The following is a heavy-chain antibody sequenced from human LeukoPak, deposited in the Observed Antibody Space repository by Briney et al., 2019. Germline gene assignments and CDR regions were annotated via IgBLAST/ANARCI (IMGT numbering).Heavy chain of an antibody. J-gene: IGHJ4*02. D-gene: IGHD3-3*01. CDR2: ISYDGSNK. V-gene: IGHV3-30*03. Sequence: GGSLRLSCAASGFTFSSYGMHWVRQAPGKGLEWVAVISYDGSNKYYADSVKGRFTISRDNSKNTLYLQMNSLRAEDTAVYYCASLYYDFWSGYYERDYFDYWGQGTLVTVSS. CDR1: GFTFSSYG. CDR3: ASLYYDFWSGYYERDYFDY.